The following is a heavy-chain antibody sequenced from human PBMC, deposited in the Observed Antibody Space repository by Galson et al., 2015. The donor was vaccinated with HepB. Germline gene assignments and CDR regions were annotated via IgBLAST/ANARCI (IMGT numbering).Heavy chain of an antibody. D-gene: IGHD2-15*01. CDR2: ISAYNGNT. CDR1: GYTFTSYG. CDR3: ARDREDIVVVVAATPVNWFDP. V-gene: IGHV1-18*04. Sequence: SVKVSCKASGYTFTSYGISWVRQAPGQGLEWMGWISAYNGNTNYAQKLQGRVTMTTDTSTSTAYMELRSLRSDDTAVYYCARDREDIVVVVAATPVNWFDPWGQGTLVTVSS. J-gene: IGHJ5*02.